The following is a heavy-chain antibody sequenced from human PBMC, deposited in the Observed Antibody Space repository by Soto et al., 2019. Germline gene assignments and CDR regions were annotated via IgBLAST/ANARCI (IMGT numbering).Heavy chain of an antibody. CDR1: GYTFTSYV. Sequence: ASVKVSCKASGYTFTSYVMHWVRQAPGQRLEWMGWINAGNGNTKYSQKFQGRVTITRDTSASTAFMELSSLRSEDTAVYYCARDKNYYYYGMDVWGQGTTVTVSS. J-gene: IGHJ6*02. V-gene: IGHV1-3*01. CDR3: ARDKNYYYYGMDV. CDR2: INAGNGNT.